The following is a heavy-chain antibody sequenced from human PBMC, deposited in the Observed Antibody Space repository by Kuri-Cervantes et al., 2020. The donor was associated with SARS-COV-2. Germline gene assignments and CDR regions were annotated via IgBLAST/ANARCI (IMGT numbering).Heavy chain of an antibody. D-gene: IGHD3-10*01. Sequence: ASVKVSCKASGYTFSGGYYMYWVRQVPGQGLEWMGWINPNSGGTNYAQKFQGWVTMTRDTSISTAYMELSRLRSDDTAVYYCARGMVRGVIQYYYYGMDVWGQGTTVTVSS. CDR1: GYTFSGGYY. J-gene: IGHJ6*02. V-gene: IGHV1-2*04. CDR3: ARGMVRGVIQYYYYGMDV. CDR2: INPNSGGT.